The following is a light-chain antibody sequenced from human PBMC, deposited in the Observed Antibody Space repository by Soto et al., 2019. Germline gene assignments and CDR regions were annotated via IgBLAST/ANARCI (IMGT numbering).Light chain of an antibody. CDR2: KVS. Sequence: DVVMTQSPLSLPVTLGQPASISCRSNQSLVHSDGIAYFSWFQQRPGRSPRRLIYKVSNRDSGVPGRCSGSGSGTDFALKTSRVEAEDVGVYYCMQGAHLPITFGQGTRLEIK. CDR3: MQGAHLPIT. J-gene: IGKJ5*01. V-gene: IGKV2-30*02. CDR1: QSLVHSDGIAY.